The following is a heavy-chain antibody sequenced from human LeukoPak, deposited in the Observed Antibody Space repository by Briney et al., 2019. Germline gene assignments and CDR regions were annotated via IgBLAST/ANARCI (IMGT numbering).Heavy chain of an antibody. CDR2: IRYDGSNK. V-gene: IGHV3-30*02. J-gene: IGHJ6*03. D-gene: IGHD2-2*01. CDR1: GFTFSSYG. Sequence: PGGSLRLSCAASGFTFSSYGMHWVRQAPGKGLEWVAFIRYDGSNKYYADSVKGRFTISRDNSKNTLYLQMNSPRAEDTAVYYCAKGVVVPAATGDGYYYYYMDVWGKGTTVTVSS. CDR3: AKGVVVPAATGDGYYYYYMDV.